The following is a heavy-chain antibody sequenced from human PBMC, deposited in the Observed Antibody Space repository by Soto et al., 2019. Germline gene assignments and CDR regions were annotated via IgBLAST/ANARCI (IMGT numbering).Heavy chain of an antibody. CDR3: NPCSRGHCYGPMDA. J-gene: IGHJ6*04. CDR2: IKSNPDGGTP. Sequence: EVQLVESGGGLVKPGGSLRLSCAASGFTFTNAWMSWVRQAPGKGLEWVGRIKSNPDGGTPDYGAPVNGRFTISRDDSTNTLYLQMNSLENDDTAVYDCNPCSRGHCYGPMDACGKGTAVTVST. V-gene: IGHV3-15*01. D-gene: IGHD2-15*01. CDR1: GFTFTNAW.